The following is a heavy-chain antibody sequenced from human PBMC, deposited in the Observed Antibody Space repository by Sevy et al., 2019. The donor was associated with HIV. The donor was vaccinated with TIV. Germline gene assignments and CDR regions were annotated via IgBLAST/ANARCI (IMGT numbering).Heavy chain of an antibody. D-gene: IGHD6-19*01. CDR1: GGSFSSSSYY. J-gene: IGHJ4*02. V-gene: IGHV4-61*02. CDR2: IYTSGST. CDR3: AGRIAVAPFDY. Sequence: SETLSLTCTVSGGSFSSSSYYWNWIRQPAGRGLEWIGRIYTSGSTNYNPSLKSRVTMSVDTSKNQFSLKLSSVTAADTAVYYCAGRIAVAPFDYWGQGNLVTVSS.